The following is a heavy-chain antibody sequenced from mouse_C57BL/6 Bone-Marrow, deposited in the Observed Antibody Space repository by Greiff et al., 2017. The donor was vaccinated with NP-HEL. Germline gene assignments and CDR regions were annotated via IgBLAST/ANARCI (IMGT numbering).Heavy chain of an antibody. V-gene: IGHV1-53*01. CDR1: GYTFTSYW. Sequence: QVQLKQPGTELVKPGASVKLSCKASGYTFTSYWMHWVKQRPGQGLEWIGNINPSNGGTNYNEKFKGKATLTADKSSSTAYMQLNSLTSEDSAVYFCARSKIWYPYYFDYWGQGTTLTVSS. J-gene: IGHJ2*01. CDR2: INPSNGGT. CDR3: ARSKIWYPYYFDY. D-gene: IGHD2-1*01.